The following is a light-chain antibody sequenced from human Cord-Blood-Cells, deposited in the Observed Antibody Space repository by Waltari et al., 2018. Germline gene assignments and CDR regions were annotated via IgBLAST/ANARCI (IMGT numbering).Light chain of an antibody. CDR1: QSVLYSSNNKNY. V-gene: IGKV4-1*01. J-gene: IGKJ3*01. Sequence: DIVMTQSPDSLDVSLGERATINRKSTQSVLYSSNNKNYLAWYQQKPGQPPKLLIYWASTRESGVPDRFSGSGSGTDFTLTISSLQAEDVAVYYCQQYYSTPFTFGPGTKVDIK. CDR3: QQYYSTPFT. CDR2: WAS.